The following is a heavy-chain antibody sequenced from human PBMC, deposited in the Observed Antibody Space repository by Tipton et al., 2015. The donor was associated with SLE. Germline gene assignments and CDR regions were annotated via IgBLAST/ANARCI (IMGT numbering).Heavy chain of an antibody. V-gene: IGHV4-59*11. CDR1: GGSISSHY. D-gene: IGHD2-2*01. CDR3: ARGPAGQADF. Sequence: TLSLTCTVSGGSISSHYWSWIRQPPGKGLEWIGYIYCSGSTNYNPSLKSRVTISVDTSKNQFSLKLSSVTAADTAVYYCARGPAGQADFWGQGTLVTVSS. J-gene: IGHJ4*02. CDR2: IYCSGST.